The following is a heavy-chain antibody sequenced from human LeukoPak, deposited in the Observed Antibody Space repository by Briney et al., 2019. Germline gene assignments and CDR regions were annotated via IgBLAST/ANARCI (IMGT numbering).Heavy chain of an antibody. Sequence: GGSLRVSCAASGFTVSSNYMIWVRQAPGKWLDWVSVISTGGNTYYADSVKGRFTISRDNSKNTLYLQMNSLRAEDTAVYYCARDPYDSNGYYYGPYYYGMDVWGQGATVTVSS. V-gene: IGHV3-66*02. D-gene: IGHD3-22*01. CDR1: GFTVSSNY. J-gene: IGHJ6*02. CDR3: ARDPYDSNGYYYGPYYYGMDV. CDR2: ISTGGNT.